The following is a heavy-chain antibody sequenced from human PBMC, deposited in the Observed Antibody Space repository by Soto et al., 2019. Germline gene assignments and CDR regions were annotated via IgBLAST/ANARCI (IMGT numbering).Heavy chain of an antibody. CDR2: ISGSGGST. D-gene: IGHD2-2*01. CDR1: GFTFSSYA. J-gene: IGHJ6*02. V-gene: IGHV3-23*01. CDR3: ANFIVVVPAATYYYYYYGIEV. Sequence: ESGGGLVQPGGSLRLSCAASGFTFSSYAMSWVRQAPGEGLEWGSAISGSGGSTYYADSVKGRFTISRDNSKNTLYLKMNSLRSEETAVYYCANFIVVVPAATYYYYYYGIEVWGQGTTVTVSS.